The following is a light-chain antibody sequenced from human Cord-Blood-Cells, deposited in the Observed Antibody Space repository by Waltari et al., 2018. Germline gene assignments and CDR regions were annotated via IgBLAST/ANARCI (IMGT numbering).Light chain of an antibody. Sequence: QSALTQPPPVPGSPGQSIPIPCPGTGSDVVGLNFVPWYQQHPGKAPKLMIYEVSNRPSGVSNRFSGSKSGNTASLAISGLQAEDEADYYCSSYTSSSTLVFGTGTKVTVL. V-gene: IGLV2-14*01. J-gene: IGLJ1*01. CDR3: SSYTSSSTLV. CDR2: EVS. CDR1: GSDVVGLNF.